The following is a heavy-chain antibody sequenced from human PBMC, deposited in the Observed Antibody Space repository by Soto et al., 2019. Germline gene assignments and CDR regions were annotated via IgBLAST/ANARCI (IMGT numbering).Heavy chain of an antibody. D-gene: IGHD4-17*01. CDR1: GFSFSRYW. Sequence: EAQLVESGGGLVQPGGSLRLSCAASGFSFSRYWMTWVRQAPGKGLEWVANIKDDGSAKYYVDSVRGRFTISRDNAKNSLFLQMNSLRAEDSALYYCVSPPGSGGNTMLTRWGQGPLVTVSS. V-gene: IGHV3-7*05. J-gene: IGHJ4*02. CDR3: VSPPGSGGNTMLTR. CDR2: IKDDGSAK.